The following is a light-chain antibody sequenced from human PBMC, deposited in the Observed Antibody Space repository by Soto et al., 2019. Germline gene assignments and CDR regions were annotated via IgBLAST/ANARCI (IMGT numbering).Light chain of an antibody. CDR3: QQRSTWSFRT. Sequence: VLTQSPATLSLSPGERATLSCRASQTVSRYLAWYQQKPGQAPRLLIYYASNRATGIPARFSGSGSGTDYTLTISSLEPEDFAVDYCQQRSTWSFRTFGGGTKVEI. V-gene: IGKV3-11*01. CDR1: QTVSRY. CDR2: YAS. J-gene: IGKJ4*01.